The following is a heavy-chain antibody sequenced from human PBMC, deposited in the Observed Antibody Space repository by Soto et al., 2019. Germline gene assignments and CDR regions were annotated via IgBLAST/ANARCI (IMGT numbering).Heavy chain of an antibody. Sequence: SETLSLTCTVSGGSISSGGYYWSWIRQHPGKGLEWIGYIYYSGSTYYNPSLKSRVTISVDTSKNQFSLKLSSVTAADTAVYYCAREGVGSGPGEFYYYYYMDVWGKGTTVTVSS. D-gene: IGHD3-10*01. V-gene: IGHV4-31*03. CDR1: GGSISSGGYY. CDR3: AREGVGSGPGEFYYYYYMDV. J-gene: IGHJ6*03. CDR2: IYYSGST.